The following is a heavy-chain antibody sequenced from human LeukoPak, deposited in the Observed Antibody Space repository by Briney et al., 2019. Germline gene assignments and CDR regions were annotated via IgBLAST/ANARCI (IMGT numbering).Heavy chain of an antibody. CDR3: ARGLTMVRGVMDY. V-gene: IGHV1-2*02. Sequence: ASVMVSCKASGYTFTGYYMHWVRQAPGQGLEWMGWINPNSGGTNYAQKFQGRVTMTRDTSISTAYMELSRLRSDDTAVYHCARGLTMVRGVMDYWGQGTLVTVSS. CDR2: INPNSGGT. D-gene: IGHD3-10*01. J-gene: IGHJ4*02. CDR1: GYTFTGYY.